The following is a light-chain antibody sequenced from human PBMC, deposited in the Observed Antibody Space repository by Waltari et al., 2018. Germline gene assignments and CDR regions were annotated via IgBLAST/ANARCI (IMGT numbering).Light chain of an antibody. CDR2: LCS. CDR3: MQALHTPTT. V-gene: IGKV2-28*01. J-gene: IGKJ3*01. CDR1: QSLLRSTGYNF. Sequence: DIVMTQSPLSLSVTPGEPASLSCRSSQSLLRSTGYNFLDWYLQKPGQPPQLLFSLCSDRASGVPDRFSGSGTGTDFTLKISRVEAEDVGIYYCMQALHTPTTFGPGTKVDIK.